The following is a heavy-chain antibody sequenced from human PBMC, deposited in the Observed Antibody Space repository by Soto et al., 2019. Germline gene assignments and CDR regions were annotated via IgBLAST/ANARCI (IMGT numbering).Heavy chain of an antibody. V-gene: IGHV3-23*01. Sequence: GGSLTLSCAASGFTFSSYAMSWGRQAPGKGLEWVSAISGSGGSTYYADSVKGRFTISRDNSKNTLYLQMNSLRAEDTAVYYCAKVGATLGNYYYGMDVWGQGTTVTVSS. D-gene: IGHD1-26*01. J-gene: IGHJ6*02. CDR3: AKVGATLGNYYYGMDV. CDR2: ISGSGGST. CDR1: GFTFSSYA.